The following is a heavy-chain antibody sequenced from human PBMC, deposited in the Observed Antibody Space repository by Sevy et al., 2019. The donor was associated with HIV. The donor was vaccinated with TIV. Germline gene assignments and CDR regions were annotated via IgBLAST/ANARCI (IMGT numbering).Heavy chain of an antibody. CDR3: PTEDGWTRN. J-gene: IGHJ4*02. D-gene: IGHD2-15*01. CDR1: GGTFSSYA. V-gene: IGHV1-69*13. CDR2: IIPIFGTA. Sequence: ASVKVSCKASGGTFSSYAISWVRQAPGQGLEWMGGIIPIFGTANCAQTFQGRVTITADESTSTAYMELSSLRSEDTAVYYCPTEDGWTRNWGQGTLVTVSS.